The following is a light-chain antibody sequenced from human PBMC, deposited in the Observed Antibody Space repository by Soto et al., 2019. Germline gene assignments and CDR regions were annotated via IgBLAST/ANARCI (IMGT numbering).Light chain of an antibody. CDR1: QSVSSNY. J-gene: IGKJ5*01. Sequence: EIVLTQSPGTLSLSPGERATLSCRASQSVSSNYLTWYQQKPGQAPRLLIYGASGRATGIPDRFSGSGSGTDFTLTISGLEPEDFAVYYCQQRSNWPPEITFGQGTRLEIK. V-gene: IGKV3D-20*02. CDR2: GAS. CDR3: QQRSNWPPEIT.